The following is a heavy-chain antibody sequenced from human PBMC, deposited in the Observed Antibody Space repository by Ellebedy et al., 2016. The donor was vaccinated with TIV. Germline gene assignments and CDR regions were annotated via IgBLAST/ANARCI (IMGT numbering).Heavy chain of an antibody. CDR3: SRDQGEGAY. J-gene: IGHJ4*02. CDR2: IIPIFGTT. D-gene: IGHD3-16*01. CDR1: GGTFSSSA. V-gene: IGHV1-69*13. Sequence: AASVKVPCKATGGTFSSSAISWVRQAPGQGLEWMGGIIPIFGTTKYAQKFHDRVTITADESMRTAYMELRSLGSEDTAIYYCSRDQGEGAYWGQGTLVTVSS.